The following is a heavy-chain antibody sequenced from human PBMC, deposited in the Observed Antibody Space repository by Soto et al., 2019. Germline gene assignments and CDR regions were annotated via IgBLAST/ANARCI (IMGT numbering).Heavy chain of an antibody. V-gene: IGHV1-69*12. D-gene: IGHD5-12*01. CDR2: ILPIFGTA. Sequence: QVQLVQSGAEVKKPGSSVTVSCKASVGTFSTYTISWVRQAPGQGLEWMGGILPIFGTANYTQKFQGRVTITADESTSTAYMELSSLRSEDTAVYYCARGNHRWRQLWYFDLWGRGTLVTVSS. CDR3: ARGNHRWRQLWYFDL. J-gene: IGHJ2*01. CDR1: VGTFSTYT.